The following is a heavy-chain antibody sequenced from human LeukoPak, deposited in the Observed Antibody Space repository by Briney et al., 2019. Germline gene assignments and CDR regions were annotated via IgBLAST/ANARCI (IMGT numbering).Heavy chain of an antibody. CDR1: GXTXSSYA. V-gene: IGHV1-18*01. CDR3: ARAPPYYSSGWYYYYYGMDV. D-gene: IGHD6-19*01. CDR2: ISAYNGNT. J-gene: IGHJ6*02. Sequence: SVTVTCKXSGXTXSSYANSWVRQAPGQGLEWMGWISAYNGNTNYAQKLQGRVPMTTDPSTSTAYMELRSLRSADTAVYYCARAPPYYSSGWYYYYYGMDVWGQGTTVTVSS.